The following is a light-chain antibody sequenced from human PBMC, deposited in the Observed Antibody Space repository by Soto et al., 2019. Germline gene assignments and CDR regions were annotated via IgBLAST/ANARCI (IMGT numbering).Light chain of an antibody. CDR1: QSISSH. Sequence: EILMRQSPAILSVSPGERATLSCRANQSISSHLAWYQQKPGQAPRLLIFGASTMATGIPARFSGSGSGTDFTLTINSLQSEDFAVYYCQMYNNWVGAFGGGTKVDIK. V-gene: IGKV3-15*01. CDR2: GAS. J-gene: IGKJ4*01. CDR3: QMYNNWVGA.